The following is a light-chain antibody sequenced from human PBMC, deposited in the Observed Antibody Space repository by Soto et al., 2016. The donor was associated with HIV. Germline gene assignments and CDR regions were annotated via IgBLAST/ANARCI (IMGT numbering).Light chain of an antibody. CDR3: NSHDSTTNHVV. CDR1: SLRNSY. J-gene: IGLJ2*01. V-gene: IGLV3-19*01. Sequence: SSELTQDPAVSVALGQTVRITCQGDSLRNSYANWYHQKPGQAPILLIYDKNNRPSGIPDRFSGSSSGNIVSLTISGAQAEDEADYYCNSHDSTTNHVVFGGGTKLTVL. CDR2: DKN.